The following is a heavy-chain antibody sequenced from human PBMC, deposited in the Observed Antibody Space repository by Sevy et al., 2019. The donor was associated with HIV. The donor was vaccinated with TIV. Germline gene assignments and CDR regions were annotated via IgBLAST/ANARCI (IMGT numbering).Heavy chain of an antibody. V-gene: IGHV1-18*01. J-gene: IGHJ6*02. CDR1: GYTFTNYG. CDR3: ARDSIPMVQGVIITPYYYGMDV. CDR2: VSAYNGNT. D-gene: IGHD3-10*01. Sequence: ASVKVSCESSGYTFTNYGISWVRQAPGQGLEWMGWVSAYNGNTNYAQKLQGRVTMTTDTSTSTAYMELRSLRSDDTAGYYGARDSIPMVQGVIITPYYYGMDVWGQGTTVTVSS.